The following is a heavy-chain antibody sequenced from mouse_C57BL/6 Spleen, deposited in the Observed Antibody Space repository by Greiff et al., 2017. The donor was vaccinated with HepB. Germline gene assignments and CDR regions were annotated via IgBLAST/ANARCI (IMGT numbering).Heavy chain of an antibody. CDR2: IYPGSGNT. V-gene: IGHV1-66*01. CDR1: GYSFTSYY. D-gene: IGHD2-2*01. CDR3: ARGVYYGLYYYAMDY. J-gene: IGHJ4*01. Sequence: QVQLQQSGPELVKPGASVKISCKASGYSFTSYYIHWVKQRPGEGLEWIGWIYPGSGNTKYNEKFKGKATLTADTSSSTAYMQLSSLTSEDSAVYYCARGVYYGLYYYAMDYWGQGTAVTVSS.